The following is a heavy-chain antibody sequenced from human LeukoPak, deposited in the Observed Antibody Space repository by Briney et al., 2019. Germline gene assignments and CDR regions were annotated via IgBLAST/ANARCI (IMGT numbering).Heavy chain of an antibody. Sequence: ASVKVSCKVSGYTLTELSMHWVRQAPGKGLEWMGGFDPEDGETIYAQKFQGRVTITADESTSTAYMELSSLRSEDTAVYYCARATGYNWNADFDYWGQGTLVTVSS. CDR2: FDPEDGET. J-gene: IGHJ4*02. V-gene: IGHV1-24*01. CDR1: GYTLTELS. D-gene: IGHD1-20*01. CDR3: ARATGYNWNADFDY.